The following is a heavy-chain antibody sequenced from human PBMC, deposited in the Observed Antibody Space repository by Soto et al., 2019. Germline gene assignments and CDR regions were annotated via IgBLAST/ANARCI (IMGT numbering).Heavy chain of an antibody. CDR2: VNHNRRT. V-gene: IGHV4-34*01. J-gene: IGHJ5*02. CDR3: ARGPGYCSAGSCYSGWFDP. D-gene: IGHD2-15*01. CDR1: GESFSGNF. Sequence: SETLSLTCAVYGESFSGNFWSWIRQPPGKGLEWIGDVNHNRRTNYNPSLKSRVTMSVDTYKNQIHLNLTSVTAADTAVYFCARGPGYCSAGSCYSGWFDPWGQGTLVTVSS.